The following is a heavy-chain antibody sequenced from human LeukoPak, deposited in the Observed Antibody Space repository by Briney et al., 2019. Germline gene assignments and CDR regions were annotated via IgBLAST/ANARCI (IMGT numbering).Heavy chain of an antibody. CDR1: GGSISSGSYY. D-gene: IGHD2-2*01. V-gene: IGHV4-61*02. CDR2: IYTSGST. J-gene: IGHJ3*02. Sequence: SSETLSLTCTVSGGSISSGSYYWSWIRQPAGKGLEWIGRIYTSGSTNYNPSLKGRVTISVDTSKNQFSLKLSSVTAADTAVYYCARDPTYRDAFDIRGQGTMVTVSS. CDR3: ARDPTYRDAFDI.